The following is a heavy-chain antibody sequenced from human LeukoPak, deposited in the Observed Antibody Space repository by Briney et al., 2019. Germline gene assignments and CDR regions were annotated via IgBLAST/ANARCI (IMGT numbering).Heavy chain of an antibody. CDR1: GGSISSYY. J-gene: IGHJ4*02. D-gene: IGHD5-18*01. CDR3: ARYTAMAHLDY. Sequence: SETLSLTCTVSGGSISSYYWSWIRQPPGKGLEWIGYIYYSGSTNYNPSLKSRVTISVGTSKNQFSLKLSSVTAADTAVYYCARYTAMAHLDYWGQGTLVTVSS. CDR2: IYYSGST. V-gene: IGHV4-59*01.